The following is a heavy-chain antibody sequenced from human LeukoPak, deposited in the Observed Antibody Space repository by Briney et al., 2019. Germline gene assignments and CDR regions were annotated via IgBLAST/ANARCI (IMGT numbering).Heavy chain of an antibody. J-gene: IGHJ4*02. CDR1: GGSISSYY. CDR3: AREGRYCSSTSCYTEGHFDY. V-gene: IGHV4-59*13. Sequence: SETLSLTCTVSGGSISSYYWSWIRQPPGKGLEWIGYIYYSGSTNYNPSLKSRVTISVDTSKNQFSLKLSSVTAADTAVYCCAREGRYCSSTSCYTEGHFDYWGQGTLVTVSS. CDR2: IYYSGST. D-gene: IGHD2-2*02.